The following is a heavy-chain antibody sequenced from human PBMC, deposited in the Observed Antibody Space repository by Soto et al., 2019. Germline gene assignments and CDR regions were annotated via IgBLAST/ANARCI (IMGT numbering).Heavy chain of an antibody. J-gene: IGHJ3*02. V-gene: IGHV4-59*01. CDR3: ARVYGDYPYLDAFAI. CDR1: GGSISSYY. CDR2: IYYSGST. D-gene: IGHD4-17*01. Sequence: QVQLQESGPGLVKPSETLSLTCTVSGGSISSYYWSWIRQPPGKGLEWIGYIYYSGSTNYNPSLKGRVTIXXDXSXXQFSLKLSSVTAADTAVYYCARVYGDYPYLDAFAIWGQGTMVTVSS.